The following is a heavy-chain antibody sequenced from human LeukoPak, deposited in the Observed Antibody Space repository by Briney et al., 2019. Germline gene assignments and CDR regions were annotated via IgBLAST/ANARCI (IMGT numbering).Heavy chain of an antibody. CDR2: ISSSGSTI. CDR3: ARDGSGAYYDILTGYYRPPYFDD. V-gene: IGHV3-11*04. CDR1: GFTFSDYY. D-gene: IGHD3-9*01. Sequence: GGSLRLSCAASGFTFSDYYMSWIRQAPGKGLEWVSYISSSGSTIYYADSVKGRFTISRDNAKNSLYLQMNSLRAEDTAVYYCARDGSGAYYDILTGYYRPPYFDDWGQGTLVTVSS. J-gene: IGHJ4*02.